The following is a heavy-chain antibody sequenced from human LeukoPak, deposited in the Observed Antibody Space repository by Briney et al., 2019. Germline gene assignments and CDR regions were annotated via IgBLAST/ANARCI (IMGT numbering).Heavy chain of an antibody. CDR1: GFTFSSYE. D-gene: IGHD3-10*01. CDR3: ARDPYYYGSGSSYMDV. Sequence: GGSLRLSCAASGFTFSSYEMNWVRQAPGKGLEWVSYISSSGSTIYYADSVKGRFTISRDNAKNSLYLQMNSLRAEDTAVYYCARDPYYYGSGSSYMDVWGKGTTVTISS. CDR2: ISSSGSTI. J-gene: IGHJ6*03. V-gene: IGHV3-48*03.